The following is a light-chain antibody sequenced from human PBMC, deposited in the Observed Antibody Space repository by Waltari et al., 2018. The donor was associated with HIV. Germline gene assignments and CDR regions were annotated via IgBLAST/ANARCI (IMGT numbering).Light chain of an antibody. V-gene: IGLV2-18*02. J-gene: IGLJ2*01. Sequence: QSALTQPPSVSGSPGQSVTISCTGTSSDVGNSNRFSWYQQPPGSAPKLMIYEVSNRPSGVPRRFSGSKSGNTASLTISGLQAEDEADYYCSSYTSSNTFVVFGGGTKLTVL. CDR1: SSDVGNSNR. CDR2: EVS. CDR3: SSYTSSNTFVV.